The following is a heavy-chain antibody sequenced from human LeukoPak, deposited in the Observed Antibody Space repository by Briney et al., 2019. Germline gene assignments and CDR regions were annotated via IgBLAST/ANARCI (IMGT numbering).Heavy chain of an antibody. D-gene: IGHD3-10*01. CDR1: GFNFSSYW. Sequence: GGSLRLSCAASGFNFSSYWMHWVRQAPGKGLVWVSRINSVGTTTNYADSVKGRFTISRDNAKNTLYLQMNSLRVEDTAVYYCARARGGGEGYSDYWGQGTLVTVSS. V-gene: IGHV3-74*01. J-gene: IGHJ4*02. CDR2: INSVGTTT. CDR3: ARARGGGEGYSDY.